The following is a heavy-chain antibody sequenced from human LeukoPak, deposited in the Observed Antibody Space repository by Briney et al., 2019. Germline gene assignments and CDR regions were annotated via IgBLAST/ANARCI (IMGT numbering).Heavy chain of an antibody. D-gene: IGHD2-8*01. CDR1: GFTFNSYS. Sequence: PGGSLRVSCAASGFTFNSYSMNWVRQAPGKGLEWVSYISSSSSTIYYADSVKGRFTISRDNAKNSLYLQMNSLRAEDTAVYYCARGGRAVSLDYWGQGTLVTVSS. J-gene: IGHJ4*02. CDR3: ARGGRAVSLDY. V-gene: IGHV3-48*04. CDR2: ISSSSSTI.